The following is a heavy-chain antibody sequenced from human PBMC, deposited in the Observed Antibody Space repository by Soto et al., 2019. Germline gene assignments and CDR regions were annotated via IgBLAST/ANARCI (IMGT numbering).Heavy chain of an antibody. CDR3: ATDRLELFGGVIVNDY. J-gene: IGHJ4*02. D-gene: IGHD3-16*02. Sequence: VASVKVSCKVSGYTLTELSMHCVRQAPGKGLEWMGGFDPEDGETIYAQKFQGRVTMTEDTSTDTAYMELSSLRSEDTAVYYCATDRLELFGGVIVNDYWGQGTLVTVSS. CDR2: FDPEDGET. CDR1: GYTLTELS. V-gene: IGHV1-24*01.